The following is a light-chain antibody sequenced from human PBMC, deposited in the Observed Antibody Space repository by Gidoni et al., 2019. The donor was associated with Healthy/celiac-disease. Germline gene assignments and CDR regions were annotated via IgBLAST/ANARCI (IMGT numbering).Light chain of an antibody. V-gene: IGKV1-39*01. J-gene: IGKJ5*01. CDR3: QQSYSTPIT. CDR1: QRIRNY. CDR2: AAS. Sequence: DIQMTQSPSTLSASVGDRVNITCRASQRIRNYLNWYQQKPGKAPKLLIYAASSLQSGVPSRFSCSGSGTEFTVTISSLQPEDFATYSCQQSYSTPITFGQGTRLEIK.